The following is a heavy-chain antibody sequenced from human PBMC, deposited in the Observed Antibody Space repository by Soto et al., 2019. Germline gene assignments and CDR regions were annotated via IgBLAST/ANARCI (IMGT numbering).Heavy chain of an antibody. CDR1: GFTVSSNY. Sequence: PGGSLRLSCAASGFTVSSNYMSWVRQAPGKGLEWVSVIYSGGSTYYADSVKGRFTISRDNSKNTLYLQMNSLRAEDTAVYYCARVRVYSSSWSKSYYYGMDVWGQGTTVTVSS. V-gene: IGHV3-53*01. CDR2: IYSGGST. CDR3: ARVRVYSSSWSKSYYYGMDV. J-gene: IGHJ6*02. D-gene: IGHD6-13*01.